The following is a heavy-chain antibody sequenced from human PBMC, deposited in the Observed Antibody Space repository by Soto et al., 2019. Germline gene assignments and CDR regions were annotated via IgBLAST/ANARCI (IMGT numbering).Heavy chain of an antibody. V-gene: IGHV1-69*08. CDR2: IIPILGIA. CDR3: ARDLGYSSGWYYFDY. CDR1: GGTFSSYT. J-gene: IGHJ4*02. Sequence: QVQLVQSGAEVKKPGSSVKVSCKASGGTFSSYTISWVRQAPGQGLEWMGRIIPILGIANYAQKFQGRVTITAEKSTSTAYMELSSLRSEDTAVYYCARDLGYSSGWYYFDYWGQGTLVTVSS. D-gene: IGHD6-19*01.